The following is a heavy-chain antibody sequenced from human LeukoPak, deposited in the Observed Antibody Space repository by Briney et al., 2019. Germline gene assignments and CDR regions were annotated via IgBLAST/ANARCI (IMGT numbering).Heavy chain of an antibody. Sequence: GRSLRLSCAASGFTFDDYAMHWVRQAPGKGLEWVSGISWNSGNIGYADSVKGRFTISRDNAKKSLYLQMNSLRVEDTALYYCVKDNSYYYGLGSSGVDYWGQGTLVAVSS. J-gene: IGHJ4*02. CDR2: ISWNSGNI. CDR1: GFTFDDYA. D-gene: IGHD3-10*01. V-gene: IGHV3-9*01. CDR3: VKDNSYYYGLGSSGVDY.